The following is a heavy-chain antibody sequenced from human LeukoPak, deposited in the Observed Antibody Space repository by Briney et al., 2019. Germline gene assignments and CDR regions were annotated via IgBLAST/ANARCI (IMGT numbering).Heavy chain of an antibody. J-gene: IGHJ6*03. CDR3: ARVAQQDYYYYYMDV. CDR2: INPNSGGT. CDR1: GYTFTGYY. Sequence: ASVKVSCKASGYTFTGYYMHWVRQAPGQGLEWMGWINPNSGGTNYAQKFQGRVTMTRDTSISTAYMELSRLRSDDTAVYYCARVAQQDYYYYYMDVWGKGTTVTVSS. D-gene: IGHD6-13*01. V-gene: IGHV1-2*02.